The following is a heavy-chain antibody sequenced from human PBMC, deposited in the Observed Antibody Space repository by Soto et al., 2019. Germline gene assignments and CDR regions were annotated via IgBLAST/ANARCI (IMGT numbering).Heavy chain of an antibody. V-gene: IGHV4-34*01. CDR3: ARESHDILTGPPWVWYFDL. D-gene: IGHD3-9*01. J-gene: IGHJ2*01. Sequence: QVQLQQWGAGPLRPLETLSLTCGVSGGSFSGYYWAWIRQSPGKGLEWIGEIHDRGSINYNPSLTSRVSISVDTSKNHYSLNLRSVTAADTAVYYCARESHDILTGPPWVWYFDLWGRGTLVTVSS. CDR1: GGSFSGYY. CDR2: IHDRGSI.